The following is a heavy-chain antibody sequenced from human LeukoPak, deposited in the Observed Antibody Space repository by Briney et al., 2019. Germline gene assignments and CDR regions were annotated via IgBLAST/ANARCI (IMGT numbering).Heavy chain of an antibody. CDR3: ARRTERFLEWFLGADYGMDV. CDR2: IYYSGST. CDR1: GGSISSGGYY. V-gene: IGHV4-31*03. J-gene: IGHJ6*02. D-gene: IGHD3-3*01. Sequence: SETLSLTRTVSGGSISSGGYYWSWIRQHPGKGLEWIGYIYYSGSTYYNPSLKSRVTISVDTPKNQFSLKLSSVTAADTAVYYCARRTERFLEWFLGADYGMDVWGQGTTVTVSS.